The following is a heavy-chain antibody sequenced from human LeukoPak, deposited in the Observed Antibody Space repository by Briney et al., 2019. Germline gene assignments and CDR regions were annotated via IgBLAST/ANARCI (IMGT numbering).Heavy chain of an antibody. Sequence: RGSLRLSCAASGFTFSSYSMNWVRQAPGKGLEWVSSISSSSSYIYYADSVKGRFTISRDNAKNSLYLQMNSLRAEDTAVYYCARKYCGGDCHFDYWGQGTLVTVSS. CDR3: ARKYCGGDCHFDY. J-gene: IGHJ4*02. V-gene: IGHV3-21*01. CDR1: GFTFSSYS. D-gene: IGHD2-21*01. CDR2: ISSSSSYI.